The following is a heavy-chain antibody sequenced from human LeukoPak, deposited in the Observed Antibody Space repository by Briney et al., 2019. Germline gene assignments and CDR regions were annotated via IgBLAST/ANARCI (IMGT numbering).Heavy chain of an antibody. CDR2: ISGSGGST. D-gene: IGHD1-26*01. CDR1: GVTFSGYA. CDR3: AKGPGGSYLDWFDP. Sequence: PGGSLRLSCAASGVTFSGYAISWVRQAPGKGLEWVSAISGSGGSTYYADSVKGRFTISRDNSKNTLYLQMNSLRAEDTAVYYCAKGPGGSYLDWFDPWGQGTLVTVSS. V-gene: IGHV3-23*01. J-gene: IGHJ5*02.